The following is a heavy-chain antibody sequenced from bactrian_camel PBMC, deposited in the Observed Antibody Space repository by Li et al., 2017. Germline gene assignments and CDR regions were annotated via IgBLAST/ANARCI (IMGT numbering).Heavy chain of an antibody. V-gene: IGHV3S1*01. D-gene: IGHD6*01. Sequence: HVQLVESGGGSVQAGGSLRLSCVGSGATFSSSCIAWFRQTPGKEREGVAAIYTGDKSTYYADSVKGRFTISRDIAKNTFHLQMNGLKPEDTGMYYCATAPLRFGTTVGSLGSTPEKMHDWGQGTQVTVS. CDR1: GATFSSSC. J-gene: IGHJ4*01. CDR2: IYTGDKST. CDR3: ATAPLRFGTTVGSLGSTPEKMHD.